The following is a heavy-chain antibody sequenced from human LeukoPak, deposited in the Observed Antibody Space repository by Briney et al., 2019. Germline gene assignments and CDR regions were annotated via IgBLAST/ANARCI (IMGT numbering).Heavy chain of an antibody. D-gene: IGHD3-10*01. Sequence: SETLSLTCAVYGGSFSGYYWSWIRQPPGKGLEWIGENNHSGSTNYNPSLKSRVTISVDTSKNQFSLKLSSVTAADTAVYYCARRYYGSGSYFRGAFDIWGQGTMVTVSS. CDR1: GGSFSGYY. V-gene: IGHV4-34*01. J-gene: IGHJ3*02. CDR2: NNHSGST. CDR3: ARRYYGSGSYFRGAFDI.